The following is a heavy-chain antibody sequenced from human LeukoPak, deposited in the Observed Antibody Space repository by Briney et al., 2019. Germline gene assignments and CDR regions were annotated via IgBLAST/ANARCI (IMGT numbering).Heavy chain of an antibody. J-gene: IGHJ4*02. CDR3: ARQSEGFDS. CDR2: IYYSGTT. CDR1: GNSIRSYY. Sequence: PSETLSLTCTVSGNSIRSYYWNWIRQPPGKGLEWIGYIYYSGTTSYNPSLRSRVTISVDMSKNQFSLRLTSVTAADTAAYYCARQSEGFDSWGQGTLVTVSS. V-gene: IGHV4-59*08.